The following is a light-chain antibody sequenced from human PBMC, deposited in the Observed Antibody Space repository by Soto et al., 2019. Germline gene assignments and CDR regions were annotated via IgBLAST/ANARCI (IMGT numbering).Light chain of an antibody. CDR3: QQSYTTPWT. J-gene: IGKJ1*01. V-gene: IGKV1-39*01. CDR1: QSISSY. Sequence: EIQMTQSPSSLSASVGDRVTITCRASQSISSYLNWYHQKPGKAPKLLIYSASSLQSGVPSRFSGSGSGTDFTLTISSLQPEDFATYYSQQSYTTPWTFGQGTKVEIK. CDR2: SAS.